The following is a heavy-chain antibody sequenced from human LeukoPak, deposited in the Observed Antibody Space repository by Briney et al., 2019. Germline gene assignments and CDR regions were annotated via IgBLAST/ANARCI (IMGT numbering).Heavy chain of an antibody. J-gene: IGHJ4*02. D-gene: IGHD3-3*01. V-gene: IGHV1-18*04. Sequence: GASVKVSCKASGYTFTSYYMHWVRQAPGQGLEWMGWISAYNGNTNYAQKLQGRVTMTTDTSTSTAYMELRSLRSDDTAVYYCARGPLYDFWTYWGQGTLVTVSS. CDR3: ARGPLYDFWTY. CDR2: ISAYNGNT. CDR1: GYTFTSYY.